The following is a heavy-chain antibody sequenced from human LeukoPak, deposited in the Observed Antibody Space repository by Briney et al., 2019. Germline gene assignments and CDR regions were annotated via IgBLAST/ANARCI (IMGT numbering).Heavy chain of an antibody. CDR2: ISAYNGNT. D-gene: IGHD4-23*01. J-gene: IGHJ5*02. CDR3: ARAYGGNSGVWFDP. CDR1: GYTFTSYG. Sequence: ASVKVSCKASGYTFTSYGISWVRQAPGQGLEWMGWISAYNGNTNCAQKLQGRVTMTTDTSTSTAYMELRSLRSDDTAVYYCARAYGGNSGVWFDPWGQGTLVTVSS. V-gene: IGHV1-18*01.